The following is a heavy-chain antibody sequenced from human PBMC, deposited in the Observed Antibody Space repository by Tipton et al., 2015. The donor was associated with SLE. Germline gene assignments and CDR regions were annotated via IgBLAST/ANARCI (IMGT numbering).Heavy chain of an antibody. CDR1: GGSISSYY. J-gene: IGHJ6*03. D-gene: IGHD3-3*01. V-gene: IGHV4-59*01. Sequence: TLSLTCTVSGGSISSYYWSWIRQPPGKGLEWIGYIYYSGSTNYNPSLKSRVTISVDTSKNQFSLKLSSVTAADTAVYYCASTTIFGGYYCYMDVWGKGTTVTVSS. CDR2: IYYSGST. CDR3: ASTTIFGGYYCYMDV.